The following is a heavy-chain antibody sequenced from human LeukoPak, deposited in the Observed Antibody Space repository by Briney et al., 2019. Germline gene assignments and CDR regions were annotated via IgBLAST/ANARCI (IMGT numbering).Heavy chain of an antibody. CDR1: GYTFSTYD. CDR3: ARAIRYQLLSDY. V-gene: IGHV1-8*02. Sequence: ASVRVSCKTSGYTFSTYDINWLRQAAGQGLEWMGWMNPNSANTGFAQKSQGRAAITRDTSTATAYLELSGLTSEDTAVYYCARAIRYQLLSDYWGQGTLVTVPS. D-gene: IGHD2-2*01. J-gene: IGHJ4*02. CDR2: MNPNSANT.